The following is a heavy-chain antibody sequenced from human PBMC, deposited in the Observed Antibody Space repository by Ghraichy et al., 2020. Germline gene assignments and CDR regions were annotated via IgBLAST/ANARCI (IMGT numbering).Heavy chain of an antibody. CDR2: ITGSGGST. Sequence: GGSLRHSCVASGFTFSSSAMSWVRQAPGKGLDWVSGITGSGGSTYSADSVKGRFTISRDNSKNMLYLQMNSLRAEDTDVYYCESGTGYSYGKFALYYWG. D-gene: IGHD5-18*01. V-gene: IGHV3-23*01. CDR3: ESGTGYSYGKFALYY. CDR1: GFTFSSSA. J-gene: IGHJ4*01.